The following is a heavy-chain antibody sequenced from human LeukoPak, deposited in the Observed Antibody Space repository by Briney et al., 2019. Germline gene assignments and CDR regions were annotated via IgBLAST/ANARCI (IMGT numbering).Heavy chain of an antibody. J-gene: IGHJ4*02. CDR2: ISGSGGST. Sequence: GGSLRLSCAASGFTFSSYAMSRVRQAPGKGLERVSAISGSGGSTYYADSVKGRFTISRDNSKNTLYLQMSSLRVEDTAVYYCARLNLGYGYFLEATKRDYWGQGTLVTVSS. D-gene: IGHD5-18*01. CDR3: ARLNLGYGYFLEATKRDY. V-gene: IGHV3-23*01. CDR1: GFTFSSYA.